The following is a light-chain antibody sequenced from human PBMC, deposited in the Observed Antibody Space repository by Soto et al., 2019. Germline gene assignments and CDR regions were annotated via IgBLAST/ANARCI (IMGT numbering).Light chain of an antibody. V-gene: IGKV1-12*01. Sequence: DIQMTQSPSSVSASVGDRVTITCRASQAISRSLAWYQQKPGEAPKLLIYAASILQSGVPSRFSGSGSGTDTLTITRLQPEDFASYYCQQANSFPFPFGPGTKV. CDR1: QAISRS. J-gene: IGKJ3*01. CDR3: QQANSFPFP. CDR2: AAS.